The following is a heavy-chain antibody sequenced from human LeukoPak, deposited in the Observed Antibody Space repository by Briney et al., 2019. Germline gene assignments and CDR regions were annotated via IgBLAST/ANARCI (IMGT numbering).Heavy chain of an antibody. CDR3: ARLSGPYYYGMDV. Sequence: SETLSLTCTVSGGSISSSSYYWGWIRQPPGKGLEWIGSIYYSGSTYYNPSLKSRVTISVDTSKNQFSLKLSSVTAADTAVYYCARLSGPYYYGMDVWAKGPRSPSP. CDR2: IYYSGST. CDR1: GGSISSSSYY. J-gene: IGHJ6*02. D-gene: IGHD7-27*01. V-gene: IGHV4-39*01.